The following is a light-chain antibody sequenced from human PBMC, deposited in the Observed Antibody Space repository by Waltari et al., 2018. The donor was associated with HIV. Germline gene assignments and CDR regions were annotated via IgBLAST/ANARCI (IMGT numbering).Light chain of an antibody. J-gene: IGLJ1*01. CDR2: RNS. CDR1: SSNIGRYT. V-gene: IGLV1-44*01. CDR3: AAWDDSLNGYV. Sequence: QSVLTQTPSASGTPGHRVTISCSGCSSNIGRYTVNWYQNLPATAPKLLIFRNSQRPSGVPDRFSASKSGTSASLAISGLQSEDEADYYCAAWDDSLNGYVFGTGTRVTVL.